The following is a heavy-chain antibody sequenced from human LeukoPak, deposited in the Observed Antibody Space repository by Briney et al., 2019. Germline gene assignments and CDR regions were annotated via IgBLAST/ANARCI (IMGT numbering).Heavy chain of an antibody. J-gene: IGHJ4*02. CDR2: IYYSGST. Sequence: PSETLSLTCTVSGGSISSYYWSWMRQPPGKGLEWIGYIYYSGSTNYNPSLKSRVTISVDTSKNQFSLKLSSVTAADTAVYYCARAPGKLHPFDYWGQGTLVTVSS. CDR3: ARAPGKLHPFDY. CDR1: GGSISSYY. D-gene: IGHD1-14*01. V-gene: IGHV4-59*01.